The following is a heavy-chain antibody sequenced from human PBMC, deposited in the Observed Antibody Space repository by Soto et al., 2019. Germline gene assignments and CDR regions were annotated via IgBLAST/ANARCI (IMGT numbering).Heavy chain of an antibody. CDR2: IIPIFGTA. CDR3: ARAIVVVPAAIPAPYYYGMDV. CDR1: GGTFSSYA. Sequence: ASVKVSCKASGGTFSSYAISWVRQAPGQGLEWMGGIIPIFGTANYAQKFQGRVTITADESTSTAYMELSSLRSEDTAVYYCARAIVVVPAAIPAPYYYGMDVWGQGTTVTVS. J-gene: IGHJ6*02. D-gene: IGHD2-2*02. V-gene: IGHV1-69*13.